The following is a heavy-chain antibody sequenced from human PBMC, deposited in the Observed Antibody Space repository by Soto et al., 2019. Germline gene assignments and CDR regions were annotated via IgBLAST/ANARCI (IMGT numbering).Heavy chain of an antibody. CDR1: GCSLFSSGPG. D-gene: IGHD1-20*01. CDR3: VHRRIDSTRNWNAGCFDL. CDR2: IYWDNDK. J-gene: IGHJ5*02. Sequence: SGPTLVNPTQTLTLTCTFSGCSLFSSGPGVAWIRQPPGKALECLALIYWDNDKYYSPSLKSRLTITKYTSKNTVVLTMTHMDPIDTATYHCVHRRIDSTRNWNAGCFDLWGQGVLVTVSS. V-gene: IGHV2-5*02.